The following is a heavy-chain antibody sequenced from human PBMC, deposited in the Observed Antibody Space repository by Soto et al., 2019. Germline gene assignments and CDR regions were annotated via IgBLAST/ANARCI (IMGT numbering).Heavy chain of an antibody. Sequence: GESLKISCSASGFIFSESTIYWVRQVPGKGLEAISAVSTSGRSTYYADSVKDRFTISRDHSKNTLFLQMGSLRPEDTAIYYCVNQEHGLGGVAFDYWAQGTQVTVPS. CDR2: VSTSGRST. D-gene: IGHD3-16*01. CDR1: GFIFSEST. V-gene: IGHV3-64D*06. CDR3: VNQEHGLGGVAFDY. J-gene: IGHJ4*02.